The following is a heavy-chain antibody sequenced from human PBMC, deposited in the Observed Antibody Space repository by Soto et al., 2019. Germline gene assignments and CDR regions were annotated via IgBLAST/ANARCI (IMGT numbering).Heavy chain of an antibody. CDR3: ARGGRPYCSGGSCYSGFAY. V-gene: IGHV1-2*02. CDR1: GYTFTGYY. J-gene: IGHJ4*02. D-gene: IGHD2-15*01. Sequence: ASVKVSCKASGYTFTGYYMHWVRQAPGQGLEWMGWINPNSGGTNYAQKFQGRVTMTRDTSISTAYMELSRLRSDDTAVYYCARGGRPYCSGGSCYSGFAYWGQGTLVTVSS. CDR2: INPNSGGT.